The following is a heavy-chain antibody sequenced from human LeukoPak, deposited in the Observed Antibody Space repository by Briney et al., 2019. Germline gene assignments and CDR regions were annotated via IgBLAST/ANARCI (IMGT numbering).Heavy chain of an antibody. CDR2: IYYSGST. D-gene: IGHD2-15*01. J-gene: IGHJ4*02. CDR1: GGSISSYY. CDR3: ARSSLGYCSGGSCYTYDY. Sequence: SETLSLTCTVSGGSISSYYWSWIRQPPGKGLEWIGYIYYSGSTNHNPSLKSRVTISVDTSKNQFSLKLSSVTAADTAVYYCARSSLGYCSGGSCYTYDYWGQGTLVTVSS. V-gene: IGHV4-59*01.